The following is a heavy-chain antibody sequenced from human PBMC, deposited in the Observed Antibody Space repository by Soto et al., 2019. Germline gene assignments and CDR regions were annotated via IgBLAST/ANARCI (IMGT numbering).Heavy chain of an antibody. Sequence: PGGSLKLSCAASGFTFSSYGMHWARQAPGKGLEWVAVISYDGSNKYYADSVKGRFTISRDNSKNTLYLQMNSLRAEDTAVYYCAKDRLSSSSGDYYYGMDVWGQGTTVTVSS. J-gene: IGHJ6*02. CDR3: AKDRLSSSSGDYYYGMDV. D-gene: IGHD6-6*01. CDR2: ISYDGSNK. V-gene: IGHV3-30*18. CDR1: GFTFSSYG.